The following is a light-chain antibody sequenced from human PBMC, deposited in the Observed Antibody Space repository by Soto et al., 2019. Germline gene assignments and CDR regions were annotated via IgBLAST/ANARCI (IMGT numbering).Light chain of an antibody. CDR1: SSNIGSNT. CDR2: SNN. Sequence: QSVLTQPPSASGTPGQRVTISCSGSSSNIGSNTVNWYQQLPGTAPKLLIYSNNQRPSWVPDRFSGSKSGTSASLAISGLQSEDEADYYCAAWDDSLNGPHVVFGGGTQLTVL. J-gene: IGLJ2*01. CDR3: AAWDDSLNGPHVV. V-gene: IGLV1-44*01.